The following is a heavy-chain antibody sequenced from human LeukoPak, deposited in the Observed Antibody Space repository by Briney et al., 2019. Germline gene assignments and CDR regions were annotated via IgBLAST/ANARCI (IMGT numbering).Heavy chain of an antibody. D-gene: IGHD1-1*01. CDR3: ARDRGARLERFYAFDF. V-gene: IGHV1-2*02. J-gene: IGHJ3*01. CDR1: GYAFTGSY. Sequence: ASVKVSCKAAGYAFTGSYIHWVRQAPGQGLEWMGWINPNNGFTAYAQNFQGRVTMTRDTSISTAYMSRLTSDDTAVYFCARDRGARLERFYAFDFWGQGTTVTVSS. CDR2: INPNNGFT.